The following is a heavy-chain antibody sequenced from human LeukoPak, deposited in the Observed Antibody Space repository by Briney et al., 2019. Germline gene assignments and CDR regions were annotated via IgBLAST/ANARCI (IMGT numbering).Heavy chain of an antibody. CDR1: GGSISSGGYS. CDR2: IYHSGST. D-gene: IGHD3-10*01. V-gene: IGHV4-30-2*01. J-gene: IGHJ5*02. Sequence: SETLSLTCAVSGGSISSGGYSWSWIRQPSGKGLEWIGYIYHSGSTYYNPSLKSRVTISVDRSKNQFSLKLSSVTAADTAVYYCARIYGSGGPGWFDPWGQGTLVTVSS. CDR3: ARIYGSGGPGWFDP.